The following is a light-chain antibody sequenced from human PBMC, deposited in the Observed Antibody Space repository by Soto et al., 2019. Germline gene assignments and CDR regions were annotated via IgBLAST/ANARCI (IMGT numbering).Light chain of an antibody. CDR1: QGIGND. Sequence: DIQMTQSPSTLSASVGDRVTTSCRASQGIGNDLAWYQQKPGKAPKLLIFAASSLQSGVPSRFSGSRSGPDFTLTISSLQPEDFATYYCQQSYSSPPTFGQGTKVDIK. CDR3: QQSYSSPPT. V-gene: IGKV1-39*01. J-gene: IGKJ1*01. CDR2: AAS.